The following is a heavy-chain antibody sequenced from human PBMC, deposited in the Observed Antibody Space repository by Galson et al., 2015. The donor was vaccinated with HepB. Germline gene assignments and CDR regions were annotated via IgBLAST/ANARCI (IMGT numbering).Heavy chain of an antibody. CDR3: AREREDQLTGEYYFDH. V-gene: IGHV1-69*13. CDR2: IIPIFGTA. CDR1: GGTFSSYA. J-gene: IGHJ4*02. D-gene: IGHD7-27*01. Sequence: SVKVSCKASGGTFSSYAISWVRQAPGQGLEWMGGIIPIFGTANYAQKFQGRVTITADESTSTAYMELSSLRSEDTAVYYCAREREDQLTGEYYFDHWGQGTLVTVSS.